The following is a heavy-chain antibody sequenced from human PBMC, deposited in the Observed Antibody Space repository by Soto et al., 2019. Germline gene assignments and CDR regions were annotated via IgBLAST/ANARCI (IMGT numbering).Heavy chain of an antibody. Sequence: SETLSLTCTVSGGSISSGGYYWSWIRQPPGKGLEWIGYIYYGGSTYYNPSLKSRVTISVDTSKNQFSLKLSSVTAADTAVYYCARGWGYYGMDVWGQGTTVTVSS. CDR1: GGSISSGGYY. CDR3: ARGWGYYGMDV. CDR2: IYYGGST. D-gene: IGHD3-16*01. J-gene: IGHJ6*02. V-gene: IGHV4-30-4*01.